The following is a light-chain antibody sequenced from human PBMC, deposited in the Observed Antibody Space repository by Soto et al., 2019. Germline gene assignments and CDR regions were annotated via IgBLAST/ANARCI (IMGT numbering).Light chain of an antibody. V-gene: IGLV2-14*01. CDR2: EVS. Sequence: QSALTQPASVSGSPGQSIAISCTGTTSDVGDYNYVSWYQQHPGKVPKLLIHEVSNRPSGVSNRFSGSKSGNTASLTISGLQAEDEADYYCRSKTSTISYVFGTGTKVTVL. CDR3: RSKTSTISYV. CDR1: TSDVGDYNY. J-gene: IGLJ1*01.